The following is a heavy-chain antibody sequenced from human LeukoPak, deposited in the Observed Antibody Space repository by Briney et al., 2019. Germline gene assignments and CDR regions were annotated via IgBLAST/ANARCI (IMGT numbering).Heavy chain of an antibody. J-gene: IGHJ4*02. CDR1: EFSVGSNY. CDR2: IKHDGSED. D-gene: IGHD2-15*01. V-gene: IGHV3-7*01. CDR3: ARDQTPFY. Sequence: GGSLRLSCAASEFSVGSNYMTWVRQAPGKGLEWVANIKHDGSEDYYLDSVKGRFTISRDNAKSSMWLQMNSLRDEDTAVYYCARDQTPFYWGQGSLVTVSS.